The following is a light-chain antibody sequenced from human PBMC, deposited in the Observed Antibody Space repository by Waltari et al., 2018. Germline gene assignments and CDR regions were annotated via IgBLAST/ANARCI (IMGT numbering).Light chain of an antibody. CDR2: DAS. V-gene: IGKV3-15*01. CDR3: QQYNDWYS. CDR1: QGIASN. J-gene: IGKJ2*03. Sequence: EKVMTQPPATPSVSPGGVVTLSCRASQGIASNLAWYQYGPGQAPRLLIYDASTRASGIPSRFSGSWSGTEFTLTISGLQSDDSALYYCQQYNDWYSFGQGTKLEI.